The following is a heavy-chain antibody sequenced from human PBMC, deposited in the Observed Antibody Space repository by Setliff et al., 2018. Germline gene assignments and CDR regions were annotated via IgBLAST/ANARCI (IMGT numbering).Heavy chain of an antibody. CDR2: IYTGGST. D-gene: IGHD1-1*01. J-gene: IGHJ5*02. Sequence: KPSETLSLTCIVSGVSVSRHYWSWIRQPPGKTLEWIGYIYTGGSTTYNPSLKSRVTLSLDTSKNHLSLNLTSVTAADTAVYYCARDVWGAGTGWFDPRGLGILVTVSS. CDR3: ARDVWGAGTGWFDP. CDR1: GVSVSRHY. V-gene: IGHV4-4*08.